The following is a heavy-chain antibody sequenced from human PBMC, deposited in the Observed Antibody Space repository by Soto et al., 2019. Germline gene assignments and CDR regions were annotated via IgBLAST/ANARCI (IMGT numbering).Heavy chain of an antibody. D-gene: IGHD6-13*01. CDR3: ARGRGGYSSSWYGPVYYYYYGMDV. V-gene: IGHV3-13*01. CDR2: IGTAGDT. CDR1: GFTFSSYD. Sequence: GGSLRLSCAASGFTFSSYDMHWVRQATGKGLEWVSAIGTAGDTYYPGSVKGRFTISRENAKNSLYLQMNSLRAGDTAVYYCARGRGGYSSSWYGPVYYYYYGMDVWGQGTTVTVS. J-gene: IGHJ6*02.